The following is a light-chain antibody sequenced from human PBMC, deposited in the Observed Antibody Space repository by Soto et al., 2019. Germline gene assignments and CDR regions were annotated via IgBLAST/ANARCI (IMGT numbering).Light chain of an antibody. Sequence: DIQMTQSPSSLSASVVDRVTITCRASQSVFNYLHWYQQKPGRAPNLLIYDISTLQSGVPSRFSGSGSGTDFTLTISSLQHEDFATYYCQQSYYNPTFGQGTKVDIK. CDR3: QQSYYNPT. V-gene: IGKV1-39*01. CDR2: DIS. J-gene: IGKJ1*01. CDR1: QSVFNY.